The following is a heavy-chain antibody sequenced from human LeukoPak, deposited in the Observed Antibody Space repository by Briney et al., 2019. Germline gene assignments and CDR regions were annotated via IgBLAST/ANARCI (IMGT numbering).Heavy chain of an antibody. CDR2: TYYRSKWYN. D-gene: IGHD1-14*01. V-gene: IGHV6-1*01. CDR1: GDSVSSNSAA. Sequence: SQTLSLTCAISGDSVSSNSAAWNWIRQSPSRGPEWLGRTYYRSKWYNEYAVSVKSRITINPDTSKNQFSLQLNSVTPEDTAVYYCARATKFAEGLNWFDPWGQGTLVTVSS. CDR3: ARATKFAEGLNWFDP. J-gene: IGHJ5*02.